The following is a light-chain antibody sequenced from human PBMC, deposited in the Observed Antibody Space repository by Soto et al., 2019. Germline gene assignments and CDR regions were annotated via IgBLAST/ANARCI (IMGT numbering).Light chain of an antibody. J-gene: IGKJ1*01. CDR3: QQADTFPIT. Sequence: DIQMTQSPSSVSASVGDRVTISCQASQGISRSLAWYQQKPGKAPKLLIYAASSLQSGVPSRFSGSGFGTDFTLTISSLQPEDSAIYYCQQADTFPITFGQGTKVDI. CDR2: AAS. V-gene: IGKV1D-12*01. CDR1: QGISRS.